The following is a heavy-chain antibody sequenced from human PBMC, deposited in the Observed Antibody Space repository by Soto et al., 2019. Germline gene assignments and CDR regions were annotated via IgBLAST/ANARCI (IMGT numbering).Heavy chain of an antibody. CDR2: MNPTSGNT. D-gene: IGHD3-9*01. CDR1: GYTFTSYD. CDR3: ARGGLRYFDWIRTPLDD. V-gene: IGHV1-8*01. Sequence: ASVKVSCKASGYTFTSYDINWVRQATGQGLEWMGWMNPTSGNTGYAQKFQGRVTMTRNTSISTAYMELSSLRSEDTAVYYCARGGLRYFDWIRTPLDDWGQGTLVTVSS. J-gene: IGHJ4*02.